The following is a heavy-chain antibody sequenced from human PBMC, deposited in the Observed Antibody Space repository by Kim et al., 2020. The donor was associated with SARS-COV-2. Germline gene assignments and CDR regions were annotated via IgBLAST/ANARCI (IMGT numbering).Heavy chain of an antibody. CDR2: INSDGSST. J-gene: IGHJ4*02. Sequence: GSLRLSCAASGFTFSSYWMHWVRQAPGKGLVWVSRINSDGSSTSYADSVKGRFTISRDNAKNTLYLQMNSLRAEDTAVYYCATIAAAGPSLVWGQGTLVTVSS. CDR3: ATIAAAGPSLV. V-gene: IGHV3-74*01. D-gene: IGHD6-13*01. CDR1: GFTFSSYW.